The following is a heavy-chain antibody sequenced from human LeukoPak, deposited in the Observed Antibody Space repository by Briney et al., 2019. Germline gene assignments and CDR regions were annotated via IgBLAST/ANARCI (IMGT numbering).Heavy chain of an antibody. J-gene: IGHJ4*02. Sequence: GGSLRLSCAASGFTVSSNYMSWVRQAPGKGLEWVSVIYSGGSTYYADSVKGRFTTSRDNSKNTLYLQMNSLRAEDTAVYYCASTYYYDSSGYYYPYDYWGQGTLVTVSS. D-gene: IGHD3-22*01. V-gene: IGHV3-53*01. CDR3: ASTYYYDSSGYYYPYDY. CDR1: GFTVSSNY. CDR2: IYSGGST.